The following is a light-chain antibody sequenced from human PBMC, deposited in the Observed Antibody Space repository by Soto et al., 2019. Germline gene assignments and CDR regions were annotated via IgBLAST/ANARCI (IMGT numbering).Light chain of an antibody. CDR3: QQYKRYSLT. CDR1: QSVSSN. Sequence: EIVMTQSPATLSVSPGERATLSCRASQSVSSNLAWYQQKPGQAPRLLIYGASTRATGIPARFSGSGFGTEFTLTISSLQPDDSATYYCQQYKRYSLTFGGGTKVEIK. CDR2: GAS. V-gene: IGKV3-15*01. J-gene: IGKJ4*01.